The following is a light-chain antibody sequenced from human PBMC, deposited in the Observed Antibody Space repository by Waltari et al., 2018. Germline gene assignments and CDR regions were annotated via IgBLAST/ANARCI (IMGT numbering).Light chain of an antibody. V-gene: IGKV3-20*01. J-gene: IGKJ1*01. CDR2: AAS. Sequence: EIVLTQSPGTLALSPGDRATLSCRASQSVGRALAWYQQKPGQAPRLLIYAASSRATGISDKFSGSGSGTDFSLTISRVEPEDFAVYFCQMYVRLPVTFGQGTKVEVK. CDR3: QMYVRLPVT. CDR1: QSVGRA.